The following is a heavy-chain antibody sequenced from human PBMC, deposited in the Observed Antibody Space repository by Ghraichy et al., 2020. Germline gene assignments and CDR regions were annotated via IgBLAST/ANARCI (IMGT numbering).Heavy chain of an antibody. J-gene: IGHJ5*02. CDR1: RFTFSTYG. V-gene: IGHV3-30*02. CDR2: IPYDESGK. D-gene: IGHD6-19*01. CDR3: ARDQYAGWCNRFDP. Sequence: GGSLRLSCAASRFTFSTYGMHWVRQAPGKGLEWVAFIPYDESGKYFADSVKGRFTISRDISKNTLYLQMNSLRPEDTAIYYCARDQYAGWCNRFDPWGQGTLVTVSS.